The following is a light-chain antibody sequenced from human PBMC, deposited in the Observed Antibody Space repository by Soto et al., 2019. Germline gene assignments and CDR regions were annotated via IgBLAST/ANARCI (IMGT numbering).Light chain of an antibody. CDR1: QSVSNY. Sequence: ENVLTQSPATLSLSPGERATLSCRASQSVSNYLAWYQQKPGQAPRLLIYDTTNRATGIPARFSGSGSGTDFTLTISGLEPEDFAVYYCQQYGSSPPTFGQGTRLEIK. CDR3: QQYGSSPPT. J-gene: IGKJ5*01. CDR2: DTT. V-gene: IGKV3-11*01.